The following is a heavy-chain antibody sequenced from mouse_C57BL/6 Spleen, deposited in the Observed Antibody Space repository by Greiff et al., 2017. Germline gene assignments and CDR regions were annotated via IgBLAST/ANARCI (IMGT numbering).Heavy chain of an antibody. CDR3: AREGVARYFDV. J-gene: IGHJ1*03. V-gene: IGHV3-6*01. D-gene: IGHD1-1*01. Sequence: VQLKESGPGLVKPSQSLSLTCSVTGYSITSGYYWNWIRQFPGNKLEWMGYISYDGSNNYNPSLKNRISITRDTSKNQFFLKLNSVTTEDTATYYWAREGVARYFDVWGTGTTVTVSS. CDR2: ISYDGSN. CDR1: GYSITSGYY.